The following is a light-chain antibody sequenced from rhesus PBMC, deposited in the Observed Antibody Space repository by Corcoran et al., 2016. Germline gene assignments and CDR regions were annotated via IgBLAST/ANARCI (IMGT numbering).Light chain of an antibody. CDR3: FSYRSGSTYI. V-gene: IGLV2-11*01. CDR1: SSDIGHYNY. CDR2: KVN. J-gene: IGLJ1*01. Sequence: QSAPIQSPSVSGSLGQSVTISCTGTSSDIGHYNYVSWYRQQPGTTTKLMMYKVNMRPSGVSDRFSGSKSGNTASLTISGLQAEVESDYYCFSYRSGSTYIFGAGTRLTVL.